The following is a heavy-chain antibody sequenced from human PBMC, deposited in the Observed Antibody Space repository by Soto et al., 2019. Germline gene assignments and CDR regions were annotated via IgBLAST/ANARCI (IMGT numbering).Heavy chain of an antibody. Sequence: QITLKESGPTLVKPTQTLTLTCTFSGFSLSTSGVGVGWIRQPPGKALEWLALIYWDDDKRSSPSLKSRLTITKDTSKNQVVLTMTNMDPVDTATYYCAHVYGGYDNLDYWCQGTLVTVSS. CDR1: GFSLSTSGVG. D-gene: IGHD5-12*01. CDR3: AHVYGGYDNLDY. V-gene: IGHV2-5*02. J-gene: IGHJ4*02. CDR2: IYWDDDK.